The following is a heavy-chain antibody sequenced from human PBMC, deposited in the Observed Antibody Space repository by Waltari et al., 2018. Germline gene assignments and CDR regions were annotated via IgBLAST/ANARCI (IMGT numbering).Heavy chain of an antibody. Sequence: QVQLQESGPGLVKPSETLSLTCAVSGYSISSGYYWGWIRQPPGKGREWIGSIYNSGSPHYNPALKSRVTISVDTSKNQFSLKLSSVTAADTAVYYCARHDHYGSGSYYSDYWGQGTLVTVSS. V-gene: IGHV4-38-2*01. J-gene: IGHJ4*02. D-gene: IGHD3-10*01. CDR3: ARHDHYGSGSYYSDY. CDR2: IYNSGSP. CDR1: GYSISSGYY.